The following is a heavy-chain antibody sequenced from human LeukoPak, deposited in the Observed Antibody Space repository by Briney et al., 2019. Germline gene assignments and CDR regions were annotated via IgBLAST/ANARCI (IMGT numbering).Heavy chain of an antibody. CDR2: IYYSGST. D-gene: IGHD6-13*01. J-gene: IGHJ4*02. V-gene: IGHV4-31*03. CDR3: ARVWVSSWYIDY. Sequence: PSQTLSFTCTVSGGSISSGGYYWSWIRQHPGKGLEWIGYIYYSGSTYYNPSLKSRVTISVDTSKNQFSLKLSSVTAADTAVYYCARVWVSSWYIDYWGQGTLVTVSS. CDR1: GGSISSGGYY.